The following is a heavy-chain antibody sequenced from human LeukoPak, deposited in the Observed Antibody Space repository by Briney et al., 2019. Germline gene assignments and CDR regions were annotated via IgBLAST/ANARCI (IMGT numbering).Heavy chain of an antibody. CDR3: ARVGRAATYAFDY. CDR1: GGSISSGGYS. J-gene: IGHJ4*02. Sequence: SETLSLTCTVSGGSISSGGYSWSWIRQPPGKGLEWIGYIYHSGSTYYNPSLKSRVTISVDRSKNQFSLKLSSVTAADTAVYYCARVGRAATYAFDYWGQGTLVTVSS. CDR2: IYHSGST. D-gene: IGHD2-15*01. V-gene: IGHV4-30-2*01.